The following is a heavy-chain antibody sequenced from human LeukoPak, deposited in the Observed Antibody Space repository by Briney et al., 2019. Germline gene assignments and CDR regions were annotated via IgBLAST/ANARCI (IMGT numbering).Heavy chain of an antibody. Sequence: SVKVSCKASGGTFSTYAISWVRQAPGQGLEWMGGIIPIFGTPTYAHKFQGRVTITADESTSTAYMELSSLRSEDTAVFYCATRARDIRYFDYWGQGTLVTVSS. D-gene: IGHD2-15*01. V-gene: IGHV1-69*13. J-gene: IGHJ4*02. CDR3: ATRARDIRYFDY. CDR1: GGTFSTYA. CDR2: IIPIFGTP.